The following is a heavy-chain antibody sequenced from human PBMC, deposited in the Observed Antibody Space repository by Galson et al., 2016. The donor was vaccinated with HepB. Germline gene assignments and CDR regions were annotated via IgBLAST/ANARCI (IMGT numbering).Heavy chain of an antibody. J-gene: IGHJ4*02. CDR2: ISSHNSNI. CDR3: AKAGYHGADAYYYYFDY. Sequence: SLRLSCAASGFTFNYYGMIWVRQAPGKGLEWVSFISSHNSNIYYADSVNGRFTISRDNSKNTLYLQMNSLRPEDTAVYFCAKAGYHGADAYYYYFDYWGQGTLVTVSS. V-gene: IGHV3-48*01. D-gene: IGHD3-16*01. CDR1: GFTFNYYG.